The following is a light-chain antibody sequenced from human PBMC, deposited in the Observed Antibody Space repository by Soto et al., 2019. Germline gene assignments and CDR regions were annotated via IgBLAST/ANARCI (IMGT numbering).Light chain of an antibody. CDR2: VNN. CDR1: SSNIGAGYD. CDR3: QSYDSSLSAYV. V-gene: IGLV1-40*01. J-gene: IGLJ1*01. Sequence: QSVLTQPPSVSGAPGQRVTISCTGSSSNIGAGYDVHWYQQLPGTAPKLLIYVNNNRPSGVPDRFSGSKSGTSASLAITGLQAEDEADYHCQSYDSSLSAYVFGTGAKVTVL.